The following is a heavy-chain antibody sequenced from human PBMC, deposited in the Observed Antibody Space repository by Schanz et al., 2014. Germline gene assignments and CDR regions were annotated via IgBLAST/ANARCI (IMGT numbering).Heavy chain of an antibody. CDR1: GFTFSNHA. Sequence: QVQLVESGGGVVRPGGSLRLSCAASGFTFSNHALSWVRQAPGKGLEWVANIGYDGSEKYYVDSVKGRFTISRDNSKDTLYLQMSGLTPEDTAVYYCARGPIPIQGVPMDFWGQGTLVTVSS. CDR3: ARGPIPIQGVPMDF. J-gene: IGHJ4*02. V-gene: IGHV3-33*08. CDR2: IGYDGSEK. D-gene: IGHD3-10*01.